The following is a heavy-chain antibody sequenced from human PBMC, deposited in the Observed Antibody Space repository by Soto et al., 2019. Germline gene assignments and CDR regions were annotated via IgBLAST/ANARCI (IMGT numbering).Heavy chain of an antibody. Sequence: QVQLVESGGGVVQPGRSLRLSCAASGFTFSSYGMHWVRQAPGKGLEWVAVISYDGSNKYYADSVKGRFTISRDNSKNTLYLRVNSRRAEDTAVYYCAKEGATPVYFDFWGQGTLVTVSS. D-gene: IGHD1-26*01. V-gene: IGHV3-30*18. CDR2: ISYDGSNK. CDR3: AKEGATPVYFDF. J-gene: IGHJ4*02. CDR1: GFTFSSYG.